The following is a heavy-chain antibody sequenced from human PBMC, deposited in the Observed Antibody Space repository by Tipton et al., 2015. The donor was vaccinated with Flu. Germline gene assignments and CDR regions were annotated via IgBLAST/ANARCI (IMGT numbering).Heavy chain of an antibody. Sequence: SLRLSCAASGFTFRNYAMHWVRQAPGKGLEWVAVISYGGSEKYYADSVKGRFTISRDFSKNTLYLQMNSLRAEDTAVYYCAKVIPELVSGLDYWGQGTLVTVSS. CDR1: GFTFRNYA. V-gene: IGHV3-30*18. CDR2: ISYGGSEK. D-gene: IGHD5/OR15-5a*01. J-gene: IGHJ4*02. CDR3: AKVIPELVSGLDY.